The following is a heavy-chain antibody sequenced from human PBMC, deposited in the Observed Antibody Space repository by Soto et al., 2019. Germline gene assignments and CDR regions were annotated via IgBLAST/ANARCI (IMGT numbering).Heavy chain of an antibody. CDR1: GYTCTSYD. Sequence: QVQLVQSGAEVKKPGASVKVSCKASGYTCTSYDINWVRQATGQGLEWMGWMNPNSGNTGYAKKLPGRVTMTRNTSISTAYMDLSCLRSEDTAVYYGAWENSGYYDSLGQGTLVTVSS. J-gene: IGHJ4*02. D-gene: IGHD1-26*01. CDR3: AWENSGYYDS. CDR2: MNPNSGNT. V-gene: IGHV1-8*01.